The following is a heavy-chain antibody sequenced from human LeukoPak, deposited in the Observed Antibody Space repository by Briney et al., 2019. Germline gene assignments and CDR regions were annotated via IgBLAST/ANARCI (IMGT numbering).Heavy chain of an antibody. V-gene: IGHV3-23*01. D-gene: IGHD5-18*01. CDR3: ARARGYSYANEFHPDY. J-gene: IGHJ4*02. CDR2: ISGSGGST. Sequence: GGSLRLSCAASGFTFSSYAMSWVRQAPGKGLEWVSGISGSGGSTYYADSVKGRFTISRDNSKNTLYLQMNSLRAGDTAVYYCARARGYSYANEFHPDYWGQGTLVTVSS. CDR1: GFTFSSYA.